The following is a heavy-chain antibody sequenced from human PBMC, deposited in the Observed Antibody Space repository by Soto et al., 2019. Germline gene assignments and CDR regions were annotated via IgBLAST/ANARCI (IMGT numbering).Heavy chain of an antibody. CDR1: GGSISSGGYY. CDR2: IYYSGST. D-gene: IGHD4-17*01. Sequence: SETLSLTCTVSGGSISSGGYYWSWIRQHPGKGLEWIGYIYYSGSTYYNPSLKSRVTISVDTPKNQFSLKLSSVTAADTAVYYCARGGDYLLGYFDYWGQGTLVTVSS. CDR3: ARGGDYLLGYFDY. V-gene: IGHV4-31*03. J-gene: IGHJ4*02.